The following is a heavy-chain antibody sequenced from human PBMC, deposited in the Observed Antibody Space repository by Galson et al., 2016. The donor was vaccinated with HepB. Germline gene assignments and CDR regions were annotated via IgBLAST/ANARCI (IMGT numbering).Heavy chain of an antibody. V-gene: IGHV3-15*07. D-gene: IGHD2-2*01. J-gene: IGHJ6*02. CDR3: STSPDSTSLPRYYHYYGMDV. CDR1: NLTFTNAW. CDR2: IKSKTDGGTT. Sequence: SLRLSCAVSNLTFTNAWMNWVRQAPGKGLEWVGRIKSKTDGGTTDYAAPLKGRFTISRDDSKNTLYLQMNSLKSDDTAVYYCSTSPDSTSLPRYYHYYGMDVWGQGTTVTGSS.